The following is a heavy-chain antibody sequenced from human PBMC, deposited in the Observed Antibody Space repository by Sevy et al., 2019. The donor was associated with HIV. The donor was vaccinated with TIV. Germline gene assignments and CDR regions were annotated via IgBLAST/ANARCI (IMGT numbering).Heavy chain of an antibody. CDR3: SREGSEGSVAQPDAFGI. CDR2: IRSKTYGGTT. J-gene: IGHJ3*02. V-gene: IGHV3-49*03. CDR1: GFTFGEYA. D-gene: IGHD6-19*01. Sequence: GESLKIACTASGFTFGEYAMSLFRQAPVKGLEWVGFIRSKTYGGTTEYAGSVKGRFTISRDESKSIAYLQMNSLKTEDTAMYYCSREGSEGSVAQPDAFGIWGQGTMVTVSS.